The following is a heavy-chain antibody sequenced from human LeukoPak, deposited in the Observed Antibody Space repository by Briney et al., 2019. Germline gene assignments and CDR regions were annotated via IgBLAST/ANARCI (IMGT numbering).Heavy chain of an antibody. D-gene: IGHD6-19*01. Sequence: PGGSLRLSCAASGFTFSSYAMSWVRQAPGKGLEWVSSIGGSGGSTYYADSVKGRFTISRDNSKNTLFLQMNSLRAEDTAVFYCAKAGSGWYFDPFDYWGQGTLVTVSS. V-gene: IGHV3-23*01. J-gene: IGHJ4*02. CDR3: AKAGSGWYFDPFDY. CDR2: IGGSGGST. CDR1: GFTFSSYA.